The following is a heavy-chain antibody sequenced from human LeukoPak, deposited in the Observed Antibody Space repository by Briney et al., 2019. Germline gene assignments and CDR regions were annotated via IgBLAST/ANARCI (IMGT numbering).Heavy chain of an antibody. V-gene: IGHV4-34*01. CDR1: GGSFGGYF. CDR3: ARGPPLAYYGTGGYYFFDY. J-gene: IGHJ4*02. CDR2: VNHSGST. Sequence: SETLSLTCSAYGGSFGGYFWSWIRQPPGEGLEWIGEVNHSGSTNYNPSLKSRVTISVDTSRTQFSLNLRPVTAADTAVYYCARGPPLAYYGTGGYYFFDYWGQGILVTVSP. D-gene: IGHD3-22*01.